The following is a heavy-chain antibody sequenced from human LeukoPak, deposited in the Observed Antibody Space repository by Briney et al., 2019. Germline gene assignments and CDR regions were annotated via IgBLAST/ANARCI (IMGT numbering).Heavy chain of an antibody. CDR3: AREGATTAFDY. J-gene: IGHJ4*02. CDR1: GFTFSSYS. D-gene: IGHD1-26*01. V-gene: IGHV3-21*04. Sequence: GGSLRLSCAASGFTFSSYSMNWVRQAPGKGLEWVSSIKGRFTISRDNAKNSLYLQMNNLRAEDTAVYYCAREGATTAFDYWGQGTLVTVFS. CDR2: I.